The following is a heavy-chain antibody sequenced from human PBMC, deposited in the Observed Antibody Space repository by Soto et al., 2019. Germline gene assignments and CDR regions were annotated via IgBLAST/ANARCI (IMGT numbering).Heavy chain of an antibody. CDR3: ASAPLGYCTNGVCSHGMDV. J-gene: IGHJ6*02. V-gene: IGHV3-11*06. D-gene: IGHD2-8*01. Sequence: GGSLRLSCAASGFTFSDYYMTWIRQAPGKGLEWVSYISSSSSYTNCADSVKGRFTISRDNAKKSLYLQMNSLRDEDTAVYYCASAPLGYCTNGVCSHGMDVWGQGTTVTVSS. CDR2: ISSSSSYT. CDR1: GFTFSDYY.